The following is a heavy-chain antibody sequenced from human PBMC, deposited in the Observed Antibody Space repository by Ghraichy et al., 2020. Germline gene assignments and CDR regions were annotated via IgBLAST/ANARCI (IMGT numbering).Heavy chain of an antibody. Sequence: GALRLSCAASGFTFSSSVMSWVRQAPGKGPVWVSIISGSGDTTFYADSVKGRFTISRDNSKNTLYLQMNSLRAEDTAVYFCARTMAYAFVTWGQGTMVT. V-gene: IGHV3-23*01. D-gene: IGHD1/OR15-1a*01. CDR2: ISGSGDTT. CDR3: ARTMAYAFVT. J-gene: IGHJ3*02. CDR1: GFTFSSSV.